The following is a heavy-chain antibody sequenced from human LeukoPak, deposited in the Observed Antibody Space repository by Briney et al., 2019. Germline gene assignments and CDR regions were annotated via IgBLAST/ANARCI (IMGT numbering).Heavy chain of an antibody. Sequence: PGGSLRLSCAASGFTFSSYAMSWVRQAPGKGREWVSAISGSGGSTYYADSVKGRFTISRDNSKNTLYLQMNSLRAEDTAVYYCAKAYGDYGGGFDYWGQGTLVTVSS. CDR1: GFTFSSYA. V-gene: IGHV3-23*01. J-gene: IGHJ4*02. CDR3: AKAYGDYGGGFDY. CDR2: ISGSGGST. D-gene: IGHD4-17*01.